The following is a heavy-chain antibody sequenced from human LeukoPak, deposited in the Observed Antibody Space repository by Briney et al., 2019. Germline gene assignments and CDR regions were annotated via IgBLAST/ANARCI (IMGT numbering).Heavy chain of an antibody. V-gene: IGHV3-15*07. D-gene: IGHD3-22*01. CDR1: GFTFSDAW. CDR3: ATDFYDTT. CDR2: IRRNSDGGTI. Sequence: AGGSLRLSCATSGFTFSDAWMNWVRQAPGKGLGWVGRIRRNSDGGTIDYAAPVKGRFALSRDDSKNTLYLHMSSLQTEDTAVYYCATDFYDTTWGQGTLVTVSS. J-gene: IGHJ5*02.